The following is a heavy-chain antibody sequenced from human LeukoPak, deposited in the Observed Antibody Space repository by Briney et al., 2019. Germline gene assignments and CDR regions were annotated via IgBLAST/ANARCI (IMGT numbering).Heavy chain of an antibody. Sequence: GASVKVSCKASGYTFTSYDINWVRQATGQGLEWMGWMNPNSGNTGYAQKFQGRVTMTRNTSISTAYMELSSLRSEDTAVYYCASAPAFGEGDYGEGLGNWFDPWGQGTLVTVSS. V-gene: IGHV1-8*01. CDR2: MNPNSGNT. CDR1: GYTFTSYD. CDR3: ASAPAFGEGDYGEGLGNWFDP. J-gene: IGHJ5*02. D-gene: IGHD4-17*01.